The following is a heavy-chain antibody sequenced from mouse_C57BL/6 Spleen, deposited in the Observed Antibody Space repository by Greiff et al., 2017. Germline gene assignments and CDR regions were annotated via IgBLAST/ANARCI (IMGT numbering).Heavy chain of an antibody. D-gene: IGHD1-1*01. V-gene: IGHV1-55*01. CDR1: GYTFTSYW. CDR3: ARSNYGSSYLDY. Sequence: VQLQQPGAELVKPGASVKMSCKASGYTFTSYWITWVKQRPGQGLEWIGDIYPGSGSTNYNEKFKSKATLTVDTSSSTAYMQLSSLTSEDSAVYYCARSNYGSSYLDYWGQGTTLTVSS. CDR2: IYPGSGST. J-gene: IGHJ2*01.